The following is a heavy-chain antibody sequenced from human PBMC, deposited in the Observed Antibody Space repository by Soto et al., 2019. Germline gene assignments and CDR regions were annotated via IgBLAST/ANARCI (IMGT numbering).Heavy chain of an antibody. J-gene: IGHJ3*02. CDR3: ARAEERIVVVPAAMAWVVNAFDI. CDR2: INYSGST. Sequence: QVQLQESGPGLVKPSQTLSLTCTVSGGSISSGGYYWSWIRQHPGKGLAWIGYINYSGSTYYHPSLKSRVTISVDTSKNQFSLKLSSVTAADTAVYYFARAEERIVVVPAAMAWVVNAFDIWGQGTMVTVSS. V-gene: IGHV4-31*03. CDR1: GGSISSGGYY. D-gene: IGHD2-2*01.